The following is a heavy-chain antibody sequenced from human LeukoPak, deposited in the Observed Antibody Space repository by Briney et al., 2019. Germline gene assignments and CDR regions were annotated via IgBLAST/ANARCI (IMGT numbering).Heavy chain of an antibody. CDR3: AKDRRLALWFGETLDY. J-gene: IGHJ4*02. CDR2: ISYDGSNK. V-gene: IGHV3-30*18. Sequence: PGWSLRLSCAASGFTFSSYGMHWVRQAPGKGLEWVAVISYDGSNKYYADSVKGRFTISRDNSKNTLYLQMNSLRAEDTAVYYCAKDRRLALWFGETLDYWGQGTLVTVSS. D-gene: IGHD3-10*01. CDR1: GFTFSSYG.